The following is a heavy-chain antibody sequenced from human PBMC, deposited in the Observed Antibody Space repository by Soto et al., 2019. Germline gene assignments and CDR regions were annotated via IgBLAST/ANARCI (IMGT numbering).Heavy chain of an antibody. CDR3: ARVTATPGYNWSDP. D-gene: IGHD2-21*02. V-gene: IGHV4-4*07. Sequence: SSETLSLTCTVSGGSISSYYWSWIRQPAGKGLEWIGRIYTSGSTNYNPSLKSRVTMSVDTSKNQFSLKLSSVTAADTAVYYCARVTATPGYNWSDPWGQGTLVTVSS. J-gene: IGHJ5*02. CDR2: IYTSGST. CDR1: GGSISSYY.